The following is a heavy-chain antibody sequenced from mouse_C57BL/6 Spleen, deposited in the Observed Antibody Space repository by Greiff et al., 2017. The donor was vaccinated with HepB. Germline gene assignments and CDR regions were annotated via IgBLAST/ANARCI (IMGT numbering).Heavy chain of an antibody. CDR3: ARRGKSEYYGLRGYFDV. D-gene: IGHD1-2*01. V-gene: IGHV1-69*01. Sequence: QVQLQQPGAELVMPGASVKLSCKASGYTFTSYWMHWVKQRPGQGLEWIGEIDPSDSYTNYNQKFKGKSTLTVDKSSSTAYMQLSSLTSEDSAVYYCARRGKSEYYGLRGYFDVWGTGTTVTVSS. CDR2: IDPSDSYT. J-gene: IGHJ1*03. CDR1: GYTFTSYW.